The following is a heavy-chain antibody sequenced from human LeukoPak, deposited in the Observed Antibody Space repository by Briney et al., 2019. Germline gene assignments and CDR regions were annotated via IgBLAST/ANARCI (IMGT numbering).Heavy chain of an antibody. V-gene: IGHV4-59*01. CDR2: IYYSGST. CDR1: GGSISSYY. Sequence: SETLSLTCTVSGGSISSYYWSWIRQPPGKGLEWIGYIYYSGSTNYNPSLKSRVTMSVDTSKNQFSLKLSSVTAADTAVYYCARAWPRAFDIWGQGTMVTVSS. J-gene: IGHJ3*02. CDR3: ARAWPRAFDI.